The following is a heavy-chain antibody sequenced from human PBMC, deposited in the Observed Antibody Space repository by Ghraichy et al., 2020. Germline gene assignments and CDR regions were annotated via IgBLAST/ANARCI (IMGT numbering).Heavy chain of an antibody. D-gene: IGHD3-16*01. CDR3: AGRDGRGYVVDY. CDR1: GGSFSSDAYY. J-gene: IGHJ4*02. CDR2: IYNSGRT. V-gene: IGHV4-31*02. Sequence: SETLSLTCSVSGGSFSSDAYYWSWIRQHPGKGLEFIGYIYNSGRTYYNPSLKSRVTRSLGTSVNQFYLKLNSVTAADTAVYYCAGRDGRGYVVDYWGQGTLVTVSS.